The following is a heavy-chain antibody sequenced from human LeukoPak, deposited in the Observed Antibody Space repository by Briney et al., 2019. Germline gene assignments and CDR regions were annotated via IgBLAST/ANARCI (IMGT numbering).Heavy chain of an antibody. CDR3: ARDPVLYYYGSGSYGMDV. Sequence: GGSLRLSCAASGFTLRSYTMNWVRQAPGKGLEWVSSIGISSNKIYYADSVKGRFIISRDNAKNSVYLQMNSLRAEDTAVYYCARDPVLYYYGSGSYGMDVWGQGTTVTVSS. D-gene: IGHD3-10*01. J-gene: IGHJ6*02. V-gene: IGHV3-21*01. CDR2: IGISSNKI. CDR1: GFTLRSYT.